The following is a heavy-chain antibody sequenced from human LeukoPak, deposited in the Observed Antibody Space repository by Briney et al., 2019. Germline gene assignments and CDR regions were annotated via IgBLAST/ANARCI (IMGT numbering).Heavy chain of an antibody. J-gene: IGHJ4*02. CDR2: MYYSGST. CDR1: GGSISSYY. Sequence: SETLSLTCTVSGGSISSYYCSWIRQPPGEGLEWIGYMYYSGSTNYNPSLKSRVTISVDMSKNQFSLKLSSVTAADTAVYYCVRSSTYHLFDDWGQGTLVTVSS. CDR3: VRSSTYHLFDD. D-gene: IGHD2-15*01. V-gene: IGHV4-59*08.